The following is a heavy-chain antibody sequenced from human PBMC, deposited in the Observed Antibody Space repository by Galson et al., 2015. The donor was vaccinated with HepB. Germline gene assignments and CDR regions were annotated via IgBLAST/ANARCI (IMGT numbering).Heavy chain of an antibody. CDR1: GYVFTGHS. V-gene: IGHV1-2*06. J-gene: IGHJ4*02. Sequence: SVKVSCKASGYVFTGHSIHWVRQAPGQGLEWMGRVNTYSGGTSYAEKFQGRVTMTRDTSISTTYMEMSSLSSDDTAVYYCARAYYYDSGGSTVPPHFGYWGQGTLVTVSS. D-gene: IGHD3-22*01. CDR3: ARAYYYDSGGSTVPPHFGY. CDR2: VNTYSGGT.